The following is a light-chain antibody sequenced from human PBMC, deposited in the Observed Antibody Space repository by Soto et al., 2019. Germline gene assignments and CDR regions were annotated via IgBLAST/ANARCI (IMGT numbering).Light chain of an antibody. CDR3: MQSTQLPPT. CDR1: QSLLHITGETF. V-gene: IGKV2D-29*01. Sequence: DIVMTQSPLSLPVTPGEPASISCRSSQSLLHITGETFLFWYLQKPGQPPQLLIYEVSTRVSGVPDRFSGSGSGTDFTLEISRVETDDVGIYYCMQSTQLPPTFGQGTLLEI. J-gene: IGKJ5*01. CDR2: EVS.